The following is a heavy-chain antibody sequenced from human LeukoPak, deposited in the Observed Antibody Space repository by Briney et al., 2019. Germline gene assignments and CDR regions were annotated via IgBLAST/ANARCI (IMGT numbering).Heavy chain of an antibody. V-gene: IGHV4-59*12. Sequence: RASETLSLTCTVSGGSISSYYWRWFRQPPGKSLEWIGYIFYSGCTNYNPSLKSLVTISVDTSKNQFSLELSSVTAADTAVYYCARGNDDFWSGYYYPDKRYYYYYGMDVWGQGTTVTVSS. J-gene: IGHJ6*02. D-gene: IGHD3-3*01. CDR3: ARGNDDFWSGYYYPDKRYYYYYGMDV. CDR1: GGSISSYY. CDR2: IFYSGCT.